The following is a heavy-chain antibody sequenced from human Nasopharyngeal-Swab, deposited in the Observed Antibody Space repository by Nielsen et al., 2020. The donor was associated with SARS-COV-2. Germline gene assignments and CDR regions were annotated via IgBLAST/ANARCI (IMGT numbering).Heavy chain of an antibody. J-gene: IGHJ4*02. CDR1: GFTFSSYS. V-gene: IGHV3-21*01. Sequence: GESLNISCAASGFTFSSYSMNWVRQAPGKGLEWVSSISSSISYIYYADSVKGRFTISRDNSKNTLYLQMNSLRAEDTAVYYCARDCDHHYFDYWGQGTLVTVSS. CDR3: ARDCDHHYFDY. CDR2: ISSSISYI. D-gene: IGHD1-14*01.